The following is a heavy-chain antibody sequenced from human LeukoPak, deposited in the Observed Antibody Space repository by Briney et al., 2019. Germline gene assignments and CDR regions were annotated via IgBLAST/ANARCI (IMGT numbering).Heavy chain of an antibody. CDR1: EFTFSYYN. D-gene: IGHD6-19*01. Sequence: GGSLRLSCAASEFTFSYYNLNWVRQAPGKGLEWVSSITSTGSYTFYADSVKGRFTISRDNAKNSLYLQMNSLRGEDTALYYCAKGLIAVAGVPYFDYWGQGTLVTVSS. CDR3: AKGLIAVAGVPYFDY. V-gene: IGHV3-21*04. CDR2: ITSTGSYT. J-gene: IGHJ4*02.